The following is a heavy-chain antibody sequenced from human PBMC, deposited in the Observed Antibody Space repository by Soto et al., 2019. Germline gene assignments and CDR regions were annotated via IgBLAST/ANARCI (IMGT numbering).Heavy chain of an antibody. Sequence: VQLVESGGGVVQPGRSLRLSCAASGFTFSSYGMHWVRQAPGKGLEWVAVISYDGSNKYYADSVKGRFTISRDNSKNTLYLQMNSLRAEDTAVYYCAKTRPYSSSWYYYYGMDVWGQGTTVTVSS. CDR2: ISYDGSNK. V-gene: IGHV3-30*18. CDR1: GFTFSSYG. D-gene: IGHD6-13*01. CDR3: AKTRPYSSSWYYYYGMDV. J-gene: IGHJ6*02.